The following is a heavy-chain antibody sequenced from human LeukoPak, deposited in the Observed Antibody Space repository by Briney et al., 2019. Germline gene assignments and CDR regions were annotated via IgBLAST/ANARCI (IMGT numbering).Heavy chain of an antibody. CDR2: IYYSGSA. J-gene: IGHJ4*02. D-gene: IGHD6-19*01. Sequence: PSETLSLTCTVSGGSISSSSYYWGWIRQPPGKGLEWIGSIYYSGSAYYNPSLKSRVTISVDTSKNQFSLKLSSVTAADTAVYYCARGSQWLAISWGQGTLVTVSS. V-gene: IGHV4-39*07. CDR3: ARGSQWLAIS. CDR1: GGSISSSSYY.